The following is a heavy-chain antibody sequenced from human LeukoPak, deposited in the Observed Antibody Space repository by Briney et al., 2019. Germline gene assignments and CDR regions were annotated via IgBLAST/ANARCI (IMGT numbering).Heavy chain of an antibody. J-gene: IGHJ6*02. Sequence: PSETLSLTCTVSGGSTSDYYWNWIRQPPGKGLEWIGYIYYRGTTNYNPSLNSRVTISFDSSKNQFSLKLSSVTAADTAVYYCARGRWYYYGSRSYYNYYYGMDVWGQGTTVTVSS. V-gene: IGHV4-59*01. CDR3: ARGRWYYYGSRSYYNYYYGMDV. CDR1: GGSTSDYY. CDR2: IYYRGTT. D-gene: IGHD3-10*01.